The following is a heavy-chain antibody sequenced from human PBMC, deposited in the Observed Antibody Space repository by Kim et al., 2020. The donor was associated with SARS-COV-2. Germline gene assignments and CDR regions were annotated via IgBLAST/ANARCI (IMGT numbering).Heavy chain of an antibody. D-gene: IGHD3-10*01. V-gene: IGHV4-59*01. J-gene: IGHJ5*02. CDR3: ARGYGFGEFFPFDP. Sequence: SETLSLTCTVSGGSISSYYWRWIRQPPGKGLVWIGYIHYTGSTNDKPTLKSRVTMSVDTSKNQFSLKLTSVTAADTAAYYCARGYGFGEFFPFDPWGQGTLVTVSS. CDR1: GGSISSYY. CDR2: IHYTGST.